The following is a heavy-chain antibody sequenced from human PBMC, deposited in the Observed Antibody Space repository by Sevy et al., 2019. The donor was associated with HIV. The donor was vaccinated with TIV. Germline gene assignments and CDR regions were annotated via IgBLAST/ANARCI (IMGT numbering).Heavy chain of an antibody. CDR3: TRERVDTYYYDSSGYFDAFDI. V-gene: IGHV3-49*03. D-gene: IGHD3-22*01. CDR1: GFTFGDYA. Sequence: GGSLRLSCTASGFTFGDYAMSWFRQAPGKGLEWVGFIRSKAYGGTTEYAASVKGRFTISRDDSKSIAYLQMNSLKTEETAVYYCTRERVDTYYYDSSGYFDAFDIWGQGTMVTVSS. J-gene: IGHJ3*02. CDR2: IRSKAYGGTT.